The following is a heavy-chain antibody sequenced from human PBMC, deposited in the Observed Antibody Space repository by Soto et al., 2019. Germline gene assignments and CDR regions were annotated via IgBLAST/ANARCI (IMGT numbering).Heavy chain of an antibody. CDR2: ISGSGGST. J-gene: IGHJ6*02. V-gene: IGHV3-23*01. CDR3: ARSPVLRFLEWLSSDPLKYYGMDV. D-gene: IGHD3-3*01. Sequence: GGSLRLSCAASGFTFSSYAMSWVRQAPGKGLEWVSAISGSGGSTYYADSVKGRFTISRDNSKNTLYLQMNSLRAEDTAVYYCARSPVLRFLEWLSSDPLKYYGMDVWGQGTTVTVSS. CDR1: GFTFSSYA.